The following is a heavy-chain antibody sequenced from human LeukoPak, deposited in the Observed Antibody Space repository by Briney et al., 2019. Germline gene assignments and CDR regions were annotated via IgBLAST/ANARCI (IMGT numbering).Heavy chain of an antibody. CDR2: INHSGST. Sequence: SETLSLTCDDYGGTFCGYYCSWLRQPPGKGLEWIGEINHSGSTNYNPSLKSRVTISVDTSKNQFSLKLCSVTADDTTLYFCARGRRRYCSGGSCYSSVWWFDPWGQGTLVTVSS. CDR3: ARGRRRYCSGGSCYSSVWWFDP. J-gene: IGHJ5*02. CDR1: GGTFCGYY. V-gene: IGHV4-34*01. D-gene: IGHD2-15*01.